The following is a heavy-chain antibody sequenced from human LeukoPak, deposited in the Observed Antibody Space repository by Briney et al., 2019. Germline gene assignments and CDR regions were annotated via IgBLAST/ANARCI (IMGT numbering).Heavy chain of an antibody. CDR2: ISYGGSNK. Sequence: GGSLRLSCAASGFTFSSYGMHWVRQAPGKGLEWVAVISYGGSNKYYADSVKGRFTISRDNSKNTLYLQMNSLRAEDTAVYYCAKDASPYYYDSSGYYNDAFDIWGQGTMVTVSS. CDR3: AKDASPYYYDSSGYYNDAFDI. D-gene: IGHD3-22*01. J-gene: IGHJ3*02. CDR1: GFTFSSYG. V-gene: IGHV3-30*18.